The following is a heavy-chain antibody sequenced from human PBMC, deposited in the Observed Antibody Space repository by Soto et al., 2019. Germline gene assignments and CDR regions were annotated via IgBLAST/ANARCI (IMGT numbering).Heavy chain of an antibody. Sequence: EVQLVESGGGLVQPGGSLRLSCAASGFTVSSNYMSWVRQAPGKGLEWVSVIYSGGSTYHADSVKGRFTISRDNSKNTLYLQMNSLRAEDTAVYYCARDYDYIWGSNDAFDIWGQGTMVTVSS. CDR3: ARDYDYIWGSNDAFDI. CDR1: GFTVSSNY. D-gene: IGHD3-16*01. V-gene: IGHV3-66*01. CDR2: IYSGGST. J-gene: IGHJ3*02.